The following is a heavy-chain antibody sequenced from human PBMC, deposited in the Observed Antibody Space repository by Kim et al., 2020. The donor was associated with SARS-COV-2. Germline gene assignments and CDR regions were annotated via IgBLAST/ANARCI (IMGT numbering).Heavy chain of an antibody. V-gene: IGHV4-34*01. D-gene: IGHD3-10*01. CDR1: GGSFSGYY. Sequence: SETLSLTCAVYGGSFSGYYWSWIRQPPGKGLEWIGEINHSGSTNYNPSLKSRVTISVDTSKNQFSLKLSSVPAADTAVYYCARGPNLNLLLWFGELTSWFDPWGQGTLVTVSS. J-gene: IGHJ5*02. CDR2: INHSGST. CDR3: ARGPNLNLLLWFGELTSWFDP.